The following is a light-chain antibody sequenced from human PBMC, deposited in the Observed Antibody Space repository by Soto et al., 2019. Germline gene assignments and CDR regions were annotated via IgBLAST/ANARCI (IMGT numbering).Light chain of an antibody. Sequence: QSVLTQPPSASGTPGQRVTISCSGSSSNIGSNIINWYQHLPGTAPKLLIYSNDQRPSGVPDRFSGSKSGTSASLAISGLQSEDEADYYCAAWDDSLNGRVFGGGTKVTVL. V-gene: IGLV1-44*01. CDR1: SSNIGSNI. CDR3: AAWDDSLNGRV. J-gene: IGLJ3*02. CDR2: SND.